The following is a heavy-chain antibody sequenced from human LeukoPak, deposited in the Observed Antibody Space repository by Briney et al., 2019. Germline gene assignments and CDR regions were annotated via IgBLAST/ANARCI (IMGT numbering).Heavy chain of an antibody. V-gene: IGHV1-2*02. CDR2: INPNNGGT. J-gene: IGHJ3*02. CDR3: AREIPSTINGFDI. CDR1: GYTFTGYY. Sequence: ASAKVSCKASGYTFTGYYMHWLRQAPGQGLEWMGWINPNNGGTKYAQKFQGRVTMTRDTSISTAYMELGRMTSDDTAVYYCAREIPSTINGFDIWGQGTVITVSS. D-gene: IGHD1-14*01.